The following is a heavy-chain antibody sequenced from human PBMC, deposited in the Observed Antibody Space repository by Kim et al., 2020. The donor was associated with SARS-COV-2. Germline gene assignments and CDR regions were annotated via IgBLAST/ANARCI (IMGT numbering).Heavy chain of an antibody. CDR3: ARVFLITFGGVIGLADAFDI. CDR1: GGSISSSSYY. V-gene: IGHV4-39*07. CDR2: IYYSGST. J-gene: IGHJ3*02. D-gene: IGHD3-16*02. Sequence: SETLSLTCTVSGGSISSSSYYWGWIRQPPGKGLEWIGSIYYSGSTYYNPSLKSRVTISVDTSKNQFSLKLSSVTAADTAVYYCARVFLITFGGVIGLADAFDIWGQGTMVTVSS.